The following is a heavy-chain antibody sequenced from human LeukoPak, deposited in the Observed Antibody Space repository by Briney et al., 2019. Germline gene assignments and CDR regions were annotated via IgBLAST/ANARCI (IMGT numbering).Heavy chain of an antibody. CDR3: ARARGLMVRGVSEFDY. J-gene: IGHJ4*02. CDR2: INHSGST. D-gene: IGHD3-10*01. Sequence: SETLSLTCAVYGGSFSGYYWSWIRQPPGKGLEWIGEINHSGSTNYNLSLKSRVTISVDTSKNQFSLKLSSVTAADTAVYYCARARGLMVRGVSEFDYWGQGTLVTVSS. V-gene: IGHV4-34*01. CDR1: GGSFSGYY.